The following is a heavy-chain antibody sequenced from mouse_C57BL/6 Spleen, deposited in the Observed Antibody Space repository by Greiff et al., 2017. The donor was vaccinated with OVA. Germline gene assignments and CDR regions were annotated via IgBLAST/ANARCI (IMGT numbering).Heavy chain of an antibody. CDR1: GYTFTDYY. Sequence: VQLQQSGPELVKPGASVKISCKASGYTFTDYYMNWVKQSHGKSLEWIGDINPNNGGTSYNQKFKGKATLTVDKSSSTAYMELRSLTSEDSAVYYCARPLYGSSDYFDDWGQGTTLTVSS. V-gene: IGHV1-26*01. CDR2: INPNNGGT. CDR3: ARPLYGSSDYFDD. J-gene: IGHJ2*01. D-gene: IGHD1-1*01.